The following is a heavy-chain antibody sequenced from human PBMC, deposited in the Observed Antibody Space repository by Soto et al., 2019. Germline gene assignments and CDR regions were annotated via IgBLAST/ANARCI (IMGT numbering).Heavy chain of an antibody. CDR1: GFSFEDYA. CDR2: ISWDSGSI. V-gene: IGHV3-9*01. CDR3: AKGGRLTDDFWNGYPPEFFHH. D-gene: IGHD3-3*01. Sequence: EVQLVESGGGLVQPGRSLRLSCAASGFSFEDYAMHWVRQTPGKGLEWVSGISWDSGSIGYSDYVKDRFIISRDNAKNSLHLQMNSLRPEATAFYYCAKGGRLTDDFWNGYPPEFFHHWGQGTLVTVSA. J-gene: IGHJ1*01.